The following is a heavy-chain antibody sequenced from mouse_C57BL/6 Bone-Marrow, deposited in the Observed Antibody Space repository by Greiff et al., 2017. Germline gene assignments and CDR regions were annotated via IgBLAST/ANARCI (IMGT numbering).Heavy chain of an antibody. J-gene: IGHJ1*03. CDR3: ARLVFDCSSGDWYFDV. CDR2: IYPRDGST. D-gene: IGHD1-1*01. Sequence: QVQLQQSGPELVKPGASVKLSCKASGYTFTSYDINWVKQRPGQGLEWIGWIYPRDGSTKYNEKFKGKATLTVDTSSSPASLVLHSLTSEDSAVYFCARLVFDCSSGDWYFDVWGTGTTVTVSS. CDR1: GYTFTSYD. V-gene: IGHV1-85*01.